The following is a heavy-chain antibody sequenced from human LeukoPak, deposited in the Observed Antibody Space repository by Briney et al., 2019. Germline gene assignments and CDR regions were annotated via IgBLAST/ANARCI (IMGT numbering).Heavy chain of an antibody. CDR3: ARDTSPSSRSSYFDALDM. J-gene: IGHJ3*02. V-gene: IGHV3-7*01. Sequence: GGSLRLSCATSGVTFSNDWMTWVRQAQGEGLEWVANIKQDGSQKNYVDSVKGRFTISRDNTKKSLFLQMNSLRAEDTGIYYCARDTSPSSRSSYFDALDMWGQGTMVTVSS. CDR1: GVTFSNDW. D-gene: IGHD6-13*01. CDR2: IKQDGSQK.